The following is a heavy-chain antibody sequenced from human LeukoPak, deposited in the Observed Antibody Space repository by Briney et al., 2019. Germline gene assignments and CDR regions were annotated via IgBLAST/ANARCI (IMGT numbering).Heavy chain of an antibody. Sequence: PSETLSLTCAVYGGSFSGYYWSWIRQPPGKGLEWIGESNHSGSTNYNPSLKSRVTISVDTSKNQFSLKLSSVTAADTAVYYCARGVGRSPLDYWGQGTLVTVSS. CDR1: GGSFSGYY. CDR2: SNHSGST. D-gene: IGHD2-15*01. V-gene: IGHV4-34*01. J-gene: IGHJ4*02. CDR3: ARGVGRSPLDY.